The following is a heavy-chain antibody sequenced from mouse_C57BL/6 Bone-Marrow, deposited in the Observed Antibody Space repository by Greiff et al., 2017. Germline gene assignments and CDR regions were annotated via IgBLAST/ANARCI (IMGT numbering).Heavy chain of an antibody. Sequence: VQLQQPGAELVRPGTSVKLSCKASGYTFPSYWMHWVKQRPGQGLEWIGVLDPSDSYTNYNQKFKGKATLTVDTSSSTAYMQLSSLTSEDSAVYYCAKTFYYDYDGGYFDVWGTETTVTVSS. CDR2: LDPSDSYT. D-gene: IGHD2-4*01. CDR1: GYTFPSYW. V-gene: IGHV1-59*01. J-gene: IGHJ1*03. CDR3: AKTFYYDYDGGYFDV.